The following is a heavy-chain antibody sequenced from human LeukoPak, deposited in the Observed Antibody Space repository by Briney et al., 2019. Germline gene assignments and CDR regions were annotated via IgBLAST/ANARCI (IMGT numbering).Heavy chain of an antibody. J-gene: IGHJ4*02. Sequence: ASVKVSCKASGYTFTDYFIHWVRQAPGQGLEWMGWINPNSGGTNYAQKFQGRVTMTRDTSINTAYMDLSRLRSNDTAVYYCAREADCSGTSCYSQFLDYWGQGTLVTVSS. CDR2: INPNSGGT. CDR3: AREADCSGTSCYSQFLDY. V-gene: IGHV1-2*02. CDR1: GYTFTDYF. D-gene: IGHD2-2*01.